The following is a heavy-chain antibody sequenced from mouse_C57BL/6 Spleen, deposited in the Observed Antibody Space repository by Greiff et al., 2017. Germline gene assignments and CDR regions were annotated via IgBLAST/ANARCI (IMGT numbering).Heavy chain of an antibody. Sequence: EVKLVESGGGLVKPGGSLKLSCAASGFTFSDYGMHWVRQAPEKGLEWVAYISSGSSTIYYADTVKGRFTISRDNTKNTLFLQMTSLRSEDTAMYYCARQLTGDWYFDVWGTGTTVTVSS. CDR3: ARQLTGDWYFDV. J-gene: IGHJ1*03. CDR2: ISSGSSTI. V-gene: IGHV5-17*01. D-gene: IGHD4-1*01. CDR1: GFTFSDYG.